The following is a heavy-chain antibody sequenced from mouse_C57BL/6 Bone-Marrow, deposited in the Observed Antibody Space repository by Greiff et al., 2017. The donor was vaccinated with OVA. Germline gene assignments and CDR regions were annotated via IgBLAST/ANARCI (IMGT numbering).Heavy chain of an antibody. CDR2: ISYDGSN. CDR1: GYSITSGYY. V-gene: IGHV3-6*01. J-gene: IGHJ2*01. D-gene: IGHD1-1*01. CDR3: ARGIYYGSSSFDY. Sequence: ESGPGLVKPSQSLSLTCSVTGYSITSGYYWNWIRQFPGNKLEWMGYISYDGSNNYNPSLKNRISITRDTSKNQFFLKLNSVTTEDTATYYCARGIYYGSSSFDYWGQGTTLTVSS.